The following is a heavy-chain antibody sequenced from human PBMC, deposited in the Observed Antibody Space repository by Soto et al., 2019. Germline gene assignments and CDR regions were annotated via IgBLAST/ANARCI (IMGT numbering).Heavy chain of an antibody. Sequence: PSETLSLTCAVSGGCISSSNCWSWVRQPPGKGLEWIGEIYHSGSTNYNPSLKSRVTISVDKSKNQFSLKLSSVTAADTAVYYCARRSNFWSGYFHINWFDPWGQGTLVTVSS. D-gene: IGHD3-3*01. J-gene: IGHJ5*02. CDR1: GGCISSSNC. V-gene: IGHV4-4*02. CDR2: IYHSGST. CDR3: ARRSNFWSGYFHINWFDP.